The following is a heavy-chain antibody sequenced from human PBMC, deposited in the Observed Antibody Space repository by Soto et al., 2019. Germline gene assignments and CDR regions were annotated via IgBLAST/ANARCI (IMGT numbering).Heavy chain of an antibody. CDR2: IYYSGST. J-gene: IGHJ6*02. CDR1: GGSISSGDYY. CDR3: ARDPEGFRYYYGMDV. D-gene: IGHD3-10*01. Sequence: SETLYLTCTVSGGSISSGDYYWSWIRQPPGKGLEWIGYIYYSGSTYYNPSLQSRVTISVDPSKNQFSLKLSSVPAAVTAVYYFARDPEGFRYYYGMDVWGQGTTVTVSS. V-gene: IGHV4-30-4*01.